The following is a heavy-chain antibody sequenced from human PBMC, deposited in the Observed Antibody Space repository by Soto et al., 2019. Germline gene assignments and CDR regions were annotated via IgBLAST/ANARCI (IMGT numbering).Heavy chain of an antibody. J-gene: IGHJ4*02. CDR1: GFIFSDFA. V-gene: IGHV3-33*03. CDR2: IWYDGSNE. CDR3: AKDTGPN. Sequence: HPGGSLRLSCAASGFIFSDFAMHWVRQAPGKGLEWVAEIWYDGSNEYYGDSVKGRFTISRDNAKNSLYLQMNSLRAEDTAFYYCAKDTGPNWGQGTLVTVSS.